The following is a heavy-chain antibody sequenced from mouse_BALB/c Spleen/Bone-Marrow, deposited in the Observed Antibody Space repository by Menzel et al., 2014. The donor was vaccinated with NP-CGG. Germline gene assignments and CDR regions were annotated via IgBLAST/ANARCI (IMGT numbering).Heavy chain of an antibody. CDR1: GYSITSDYA. V-gene: IGHV3-2*02. CDR3: ARGREAWFAY. CDR2: ISYSGIT. J-gene: IGHJ3*01. Sequence: DVKLVESGPGLVKPSQSLSLTCTVTGYSITSDYAWNWIRQFPGNKLEWMGYISYSGITNYNPSLESRISITRDTSKNQFFLQLNSVTTEDTATYYCARGREAWFAYWGQGTLVTVSA.